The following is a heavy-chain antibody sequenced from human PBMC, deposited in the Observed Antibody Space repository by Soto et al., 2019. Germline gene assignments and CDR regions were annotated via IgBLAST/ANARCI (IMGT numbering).Heavy chain of an antibody. CDR3: ARDSAAGIYFYGMDV. V-gene: IGHV3-30-3*01. D-gene: IGHD6-13*01. J-gene: IGHJ6*02. Sequence: PGGSLRLSCAASGFTFSSYAMHWVRQAPGKGLEWVTVISYDGSNIYYADSVKGRFSISRDNSKNTLYVHMNSLRPDDTAVYYCARDSAAGIYFYGMDVWGQGTTVTVSS. CDR2: ISYDGSNI. CDR1: GFTFSSYA.